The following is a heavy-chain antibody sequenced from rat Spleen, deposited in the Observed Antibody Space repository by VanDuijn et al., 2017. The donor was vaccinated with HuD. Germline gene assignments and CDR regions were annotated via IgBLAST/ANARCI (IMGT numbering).Heavy chain of an antibody. CDR1: GFTFSDYY. CDR2: ITSVGGST. Sequence: EVQLVESGGGLVQPGRSLKLSCAASGFTFSDYYMAWVRQAPKKGLEWVATITSVGGSTYYPDSVKGRFTVSRDNAKTTLYLQMDSLRSEDTATYYCARRMYTTDSPYYVMDAWGQGASVTVSS. CDR3: ARRMYTTDSPYYVMDA. V-gene: IGHV5-7*01. D-gene: IGHD1-6*01. J-gene: IGHJ4*01.